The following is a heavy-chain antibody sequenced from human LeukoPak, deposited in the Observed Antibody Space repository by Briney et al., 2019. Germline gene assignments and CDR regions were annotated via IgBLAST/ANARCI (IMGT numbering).Heavy chain of an antibody. V-gene: IGHV1-18*01. CDR3: ARDKDPMIPLQCFAD. Sequence: ASVKVSCKASGYTFTSYGLSWVRQAPGQGLEWMGWISANNGNTIYAQKIQGRVTMTTDTSTSTAYMELRSLRSDDTAVYYCARDKDPMIPLQCFADWGQGTLVIVSS. D-gene: IGHD3-16*01. J-gene: IGHJ4*02. CDR2: ISANNGNT. CDR1: GYTFTSYG.